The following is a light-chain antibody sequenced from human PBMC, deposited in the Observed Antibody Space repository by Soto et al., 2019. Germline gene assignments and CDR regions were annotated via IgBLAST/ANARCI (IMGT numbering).Light chain of an antibody. V-gene: IGKV1-5*01. CDR2: DAS. CDR3: QQYGSYSRT. CDR1: QSLSGW. J-gene: IGKJ1*01. Sequence: DIQMTQSPSTLSASVGDRVIITCRASQSLSGWLAWYQQKPGKAPKLLIYDASSLESGVPPRFSGSGSATEFTLSINSLQPDDFATYYCQQYGSYSRTFGQGTKVDIK.